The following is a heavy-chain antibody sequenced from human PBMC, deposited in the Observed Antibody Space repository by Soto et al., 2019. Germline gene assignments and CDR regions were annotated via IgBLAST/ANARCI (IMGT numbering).Heavy chain of an antibody. CDR1: GYNFPIYW. V-gene: IGHV5-51*01. CDR2: IYPGDSDT. D-gene: IGHD4-17*01. Sequence: PGESLKISCKGSGYNFPIYWIGWVRQMPGKGLEWMGIIYPGDSDTRYSPSFQGQVTISVDKSISTAYLQWNSLKASDSAMYYCARRHDYAVDYWGQGTLVTVSS. J-gene: IGHJ4*02. CDR3: ARRHDYAVDY.